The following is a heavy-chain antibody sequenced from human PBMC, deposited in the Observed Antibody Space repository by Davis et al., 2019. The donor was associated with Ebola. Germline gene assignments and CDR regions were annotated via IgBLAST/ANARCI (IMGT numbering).Heavy chain of an antibody. CDR3: ARSVSLVGATGDYYYGMDV. Sequence: SGPTLVKPTQTLTLTCTFSGFSLSTSGVGVGWVRQPPGKALEWLALIYWDDDKRYSPSLKSRLTISKDTSKSQVVLTMTNMDPVDTATYYCARSVSLVGATGDYYYGMDVWGQGTTVTVSS. CDR1: GFSLSTSGVG. V-gene: IGHV2-5*02. D-gene: IGHD5/OR15-5a*01. J-gene: IGHJ6*02. CDR2: IYWDDDK.